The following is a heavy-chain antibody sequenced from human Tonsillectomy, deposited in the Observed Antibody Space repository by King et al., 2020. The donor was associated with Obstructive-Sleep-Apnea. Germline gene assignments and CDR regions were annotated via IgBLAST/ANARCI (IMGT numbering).Heavy chain of an antibody. D-gene: IGHD2-21*02. Sequence: QVTLRESGPALVKPTQTLTLTCTFSGFSLSTGAMCVSWIRQPPGKALEWLARIDWDDDKYYSTSLKTRLTISKDTSKDQVILTMTNMDPVDTATYYCARMVGGGDSPLDYWGQGTLVTVSS. V-gene: IGHV2-70*15. CDR1: GFSLSTGAMC. CDR2: IDWDDDK. J-gene: IGHJ4*02. CDR3: ARMVGGGDSPLDY.